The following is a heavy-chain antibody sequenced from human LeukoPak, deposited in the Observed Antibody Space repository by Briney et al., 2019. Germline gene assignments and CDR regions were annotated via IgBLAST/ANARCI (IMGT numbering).Heavy chain of an antibody. Sequence: GGSLRLSCAASGFTFSLYGMNCVRQAPGKGLEWVSYIREDTSIIQYVASVKGRFTISRDNAKNSLYLQMSSLRVVDTAVYYCATTGVRRDNWFVPWGEGTLVTVSS. CDR3: ATTGVRRDNWFVP. CDR1: GFTFSLYG. V-gene: IGHV3-48*01. J-gene: IGHJ5*02. CDR2: IREDTSII. D-gene: IGHD3-3*01.